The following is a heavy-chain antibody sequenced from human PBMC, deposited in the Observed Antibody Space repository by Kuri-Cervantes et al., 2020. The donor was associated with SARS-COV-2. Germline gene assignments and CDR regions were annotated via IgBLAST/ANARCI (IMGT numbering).Heavy chain of an antibody. CDR2: IRSKANSYAT. J-gene: IGHJ4*02. D-gene: IGHD1-26*01. CDR1: GFTFSSYA. CDR3: TSQTSGDY. V-gene: IGHV3-73*01. Sequence: GESLKISCAASGFTFSSYAMHWVRQASGKGLEWVGRIRSKANSYATAYAASVKGRFTISRDDSKNTAYLQMSSLKTEDTAVYYCTSQTSGDYWGQGTLVTVSS.